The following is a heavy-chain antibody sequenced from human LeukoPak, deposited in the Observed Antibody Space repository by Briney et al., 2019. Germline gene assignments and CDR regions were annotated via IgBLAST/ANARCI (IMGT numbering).Heavy chain of an antibody. V-gene: IGHV3-74*03. Sequence: PGGSLRLSCAASGFTFSGYWMHWVRQVPGKGLVWVSRINDGGSYTTYADSVEGRFTIFRDNAKNTLYLQMSSLRDEDTAVYYCARDAGNSGYGMDVWGQGTTVTVSS. CDR1: GFTFSGYW. J-gene: IGHJ6*02. CDR3: ARDAGNSGYGMDV. CDR2: INDGGSYT. D-gene: IGHD5-12*01.